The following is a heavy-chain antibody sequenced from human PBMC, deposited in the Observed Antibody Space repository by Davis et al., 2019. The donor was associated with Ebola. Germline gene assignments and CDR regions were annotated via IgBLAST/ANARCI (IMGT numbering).Heavy chain of an antibody. CDR3: ARDQYTVTTTWFDP. D-gene: IGHD4-17*01. CDR1: GYTFTSYG. CDR2: NSAYNVNT. V-gene: IGHV1-18*01. Sequence: ASVKVSCKASGYTFTSYGISWVRQAPGQGLEWMGWNSAYNVNTNYAQKLQGRVTMTTDTSTSTAYMELRSLRSDDTAVYYCARDQYTVTTTWFDPWGQGTLVTVSS. J-gene: IGHJ5*02.